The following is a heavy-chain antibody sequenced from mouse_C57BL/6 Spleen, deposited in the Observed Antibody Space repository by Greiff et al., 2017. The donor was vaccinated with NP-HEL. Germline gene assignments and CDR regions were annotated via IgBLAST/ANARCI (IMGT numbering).Heavy chain of an antibody. CDR2: ISSGSSTI. CDR1: GFTFSDYG. J-gene: IGHJ4*01. Sequence: EVMLVESGGGLVKPGGYLKLCCAASGFTFSDYGMHWVRQAPEKGLEWVAYISSGSSTIYYADTMKGRFTISRDNAKKTLFLQMTSLRSEDTAMYYCARNYAMDYWGQGTSVTVSS. V-gene: IGHV5-17*01. CDR3: ARNYAMDY.